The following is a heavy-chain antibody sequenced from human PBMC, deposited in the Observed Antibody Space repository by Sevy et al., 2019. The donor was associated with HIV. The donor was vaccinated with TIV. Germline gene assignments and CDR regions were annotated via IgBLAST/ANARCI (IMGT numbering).Heavy chain of an antibody. Sequence: GGSLRLSCAASGFTFSSYAMSWVRQAPGKGLEWVSAISGSGGSTYYADSVKGRFTISRDNSKNTLYLQMNSLGAEDTAVYYCAKQPFGSSLGWGLFDYWGQGTLVTVSS. CDR2: ISGSGGST. V-gene: IGHV3-23*01. CDR1: GFTFSSYA. J-gene: IGHJ4*02. CDR3: AKQPFGSSLGWGLFDY. D-gene: IGHD6-6*01.